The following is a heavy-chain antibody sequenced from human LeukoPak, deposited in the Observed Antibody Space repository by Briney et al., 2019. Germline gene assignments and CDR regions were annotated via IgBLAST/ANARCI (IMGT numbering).Heavy chain of an antibody. Sequence: PSETLSLTCTVSGGSISSYYWNWIRQPPGKGLQWIGYIYYSGTTNYNPSLKSRVTISVDTSKNQFSLKLSSVTAADTAVYYCARGVYIAAAQYGYWGQGTLVTVSS. CDR2: IYYSGTT. CDR1: GGSISSYY. J-gene: IGHJ4*02. D-gene: IGHD6-13*01. CDR3: ARGVYIAAAQYGY. V-gene: IGHV4-59*01.